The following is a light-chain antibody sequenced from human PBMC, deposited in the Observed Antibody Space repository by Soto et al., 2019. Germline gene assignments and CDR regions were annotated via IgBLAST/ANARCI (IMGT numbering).Light chain of an antibody. CDR2: XAS. CDR1: ENIFKF. CDR3: QHYHSQSIT. Sequence: DILLIQSPATLSASVGDRITITCRASENIFKFLAWYQQRSGSAPNLLIYXASDLXXXVXXXXXGXXSGTEFTLXXXXXXXXXSATYFCQHYHSQSITFGGGTQVDVK. J-gene: IGKJ4*01. V-gene: IGKV1-5*01.